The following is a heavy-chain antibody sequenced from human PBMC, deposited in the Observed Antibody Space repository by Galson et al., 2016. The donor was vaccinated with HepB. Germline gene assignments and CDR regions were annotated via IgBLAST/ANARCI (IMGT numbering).Heavy chain of an antibody. CDR2: ISHDGSNT. V-gene: IGHV3-30*18. CDR3: AKDVAPPAIAVPGTWGNWFDP. D-gene: IGHD6-19*01. CDR1: GFTFNTYG. Sequence: SLRLSCAASGFTFNTYGMHWVRQAPGKGLDWVAVISHDGSNTYYADSVKGRFTISRGNSKNTLYLQMNSLRAEDTAVYYCAKDVAPPAIAVPGTWGNWFDPWGQGTLVTVSS. J-gene: IGHJ5*02.